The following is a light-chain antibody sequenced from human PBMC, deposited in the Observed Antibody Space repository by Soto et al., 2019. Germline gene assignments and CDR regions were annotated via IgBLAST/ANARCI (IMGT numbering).Light chain of an antibody. CDR3: CSYAGSTTFVV. CDR2: EGS. V-gene: IGLV2-23*03. CDR1: SSDVGTYNL. J-gene: IGLJ2*01. Sequence: QSVLTQPASVSGSPGQSITISCTGTSSDVGTYNLVSWYQQHPGKAPKLMIYEGSKRPSGVSNRFSAFKSGNTASLTISGLQAEDEADYYCCSYAGSTTFVVFGGGTKLTVL.